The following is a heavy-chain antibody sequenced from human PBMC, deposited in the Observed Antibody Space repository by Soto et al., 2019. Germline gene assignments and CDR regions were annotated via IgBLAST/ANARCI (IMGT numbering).Heavy chain of an antibody. CDR2: IDPSDSYT. CDR1: GYIFTSYW. D-gene: IGHD2-2*01. J-gene: IGHJ6*02. Sequence: PGESLKISCKGSGYIFTSYWISCCLQRPVKVLEWMGRIDPSDSYTNYSPSFQGHVTISADKSISTAYLQWSSLKASDTAMYYCARHPSVPAAISYYYGMDVWGQGTTVTAP. CDR3: ARHPSVPAAISYYYGMDV. V-gene: IGHV5-10-1*01.